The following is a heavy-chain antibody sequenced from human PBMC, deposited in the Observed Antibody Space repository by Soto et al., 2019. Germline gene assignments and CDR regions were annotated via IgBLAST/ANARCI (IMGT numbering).Heavy chain of an antibody. V-gene: IGHV3-7*04. CDR2: MKEDGGQE. CDR1: GFSFSSYW. D-gene: IGHD3-10*01. Sequence: EVQLVESGGGLVQPGGSLRLSCAASGFSFSSYWMIWVRQAPGKGLEWVGNMKEDGGQEYYVDSVKGRFTISRDNAKNTLYLQMNGLRVEDTAVYYCTRDKGARRGMDVWGQGTTVTVPS. CDR3: TRDKGARRGMDV. J-gene: IGHJ6*02.